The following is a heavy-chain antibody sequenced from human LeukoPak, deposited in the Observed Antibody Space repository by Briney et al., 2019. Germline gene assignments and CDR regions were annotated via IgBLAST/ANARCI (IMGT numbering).Heavy chain of an antibody. Sequence: SETLSLTCTVSGGSISSYYWSWIRQPPGKGLGWIGYIYYSGSTNYNPSLKSRVAISVDTSKNQFSLKVRSVTAADTAVYYCARVEFDGVAAAGSLDYWGQGILVTVSS. CDR2: IYYSGST. CDR1: GGSISSYY. J-gene: IGHJ4*02. CDR3: ARVEFDGVAAAGSLDY. V-gene: IGHV4-59*01. D-gene: IGHD6-13*01.